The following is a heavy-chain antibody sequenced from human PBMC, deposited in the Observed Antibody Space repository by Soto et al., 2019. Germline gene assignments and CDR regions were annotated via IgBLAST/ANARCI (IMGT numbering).Heavy chain of an antibody. V-gene: IGHV1-8*01. Sequence: QVQLVQSGAEVKKPGASVKVSCKASGYTFTSYDINWVRQATGQGLEWMGWMNPNSGNTGYAQKFQGRVTMTRITSISTAYMELSSLRSEDTAVYYCARGPRVYAPRYYYGMDVWGQGTTVTVSS. J-gene: IGHJ6*02. CDR2: MNPNSGNT. CDR3: ARGPRVYAPRYYYGMDV. CDR1: GYTFTSYD. D-gene: IGHD2-8*01.